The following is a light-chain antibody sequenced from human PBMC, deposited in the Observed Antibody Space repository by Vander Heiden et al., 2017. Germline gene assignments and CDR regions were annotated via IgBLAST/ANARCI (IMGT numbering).Light chain of an antibody. Sequence: IQMTQLPSSQPASVGDTVNITCRASQPVSRYLSWFQQRPGKAPNLLIFAASTLQSGAPSRFSGDESETDFSLTISSLQPEDFATYFCLQTDSTPFTFGPGTIVDIK. CDR1: QPVSRY. V-gene: IGKV1-39*01. CDR2: AAS. J-gene: IGKJ3*01. CDR3: LQTDSTPFT.